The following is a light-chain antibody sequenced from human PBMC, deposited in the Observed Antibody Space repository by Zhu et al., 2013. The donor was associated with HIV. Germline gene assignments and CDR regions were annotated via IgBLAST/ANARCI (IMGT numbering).Light chain of an antibody. J-gene: IGKJ4*01. V-gene: IGKV1-39*01. CDR1: QSIDNN. CDR2: AAS. CDR3: QQSYNTLALT. Sequence: DIQMTQSPSSLSASVGDRVTITCRASQSIDNNLNWYQQKPGKAPKVLIYAASSLQSGVPSRFSGSTSGTDFTLTISSLQPEDFATYYCQQSYNTLALTFGGGTKVEMK.